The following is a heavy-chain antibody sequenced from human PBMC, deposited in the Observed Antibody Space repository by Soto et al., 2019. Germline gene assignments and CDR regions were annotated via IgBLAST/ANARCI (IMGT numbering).Heavy chain of an antibody. D-gene: IGHD3-16*01. Sequence: GGSLRLSCAASGFTFSSYGMHWVRQAPGKGLEWVAVISYDGSNKYYADSVKGRFTISRDNSKNTLYLKMNSLRAEDTAVYYCAKPDWGYWGQGTLVTVSS. CDR3: AKPDWGY. J-gene: IGHJ4*02. V-gene: IGHV3-30*18. CDR2: ISYDGSNK. CDR1: GFTFSSYG.